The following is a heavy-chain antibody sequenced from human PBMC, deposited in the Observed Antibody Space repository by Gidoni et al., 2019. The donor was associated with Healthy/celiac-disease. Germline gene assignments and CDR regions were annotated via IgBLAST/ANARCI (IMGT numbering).Heavy chain of an antibody. CDR2: IWYDGSNK. D-gene: IGHD5-12*01. J-gene: IGHJ3*02. V-gene: IGHV3-33*01. CDR3: ARAGDDGYNPFDAFDI. Sequence: QVQLVESGGGVVQPGRSLRLSCAASGFTFSSYGMHWVRQAPGKGLEWVAVIWYDGSNKYYADSVKGRFTISRDNSKNTLYLQMNSLRAEDTAVYYCARAGDDGYNPFDAFDIWGQGTMVTVSS. CDR1: GFTFSSYG.